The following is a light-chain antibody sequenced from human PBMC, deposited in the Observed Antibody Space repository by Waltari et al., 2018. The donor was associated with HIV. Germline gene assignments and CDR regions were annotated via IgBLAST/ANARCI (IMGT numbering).Light chain of an antibody. CDR3: SSYTTSNSHVV. CDR1: SSDLEHYNY. V-gene: IGLV2-14*01. CDR2: EVS. Sequence: QSALTHPASVSGSLAHSIPISCTGASSDLEHYNYVCWYQQHPGKAPKVMIFEVSNRPSGVSDRFSGSKSGNTASLTISGVQPEDEADYYCSSYTTSNSHVVFGGGTKVTVL. J-gene: IGLJ2*01.